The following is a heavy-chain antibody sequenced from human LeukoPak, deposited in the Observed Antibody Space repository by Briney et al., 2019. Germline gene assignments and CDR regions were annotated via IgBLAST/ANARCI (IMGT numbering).Heavy chain of an antibody. J-gene: IGHJ4*02. D-gene: IGHD2-2*01. V-gene: IGHV3-23*01. CDR3: AKDRGFGIVVVPAARY. CDR2: ISGSGGST. CDR1: GFTFSSYA. Sequence: PGGSLRLSCAASGFTFSSYAMSWVRQAPGKGLEWVSAISGSGGSTYYADSVKGRFTISRDNSKNTLYLQMNSLRAEDTAVYYCAKDRGFGIVVVPAARYWGQGTLVTVSS.